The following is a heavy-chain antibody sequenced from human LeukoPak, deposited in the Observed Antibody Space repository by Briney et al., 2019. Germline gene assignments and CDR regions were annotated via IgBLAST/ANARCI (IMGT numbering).Heavy chain of an antibody. V-gene: IGHV3-23*01. CDR2: ISGSGGRT. D-gene: IGHD6-19*01. CDR1: GFTLSSFA. J-gene: IGHJ4*02. CDR3: AKARPRSEAVAGRGGYFDY. Sequence: PGGSLTPSCAVSGFTLSSFAMSWVRQAPGKGRGWVSAISGSGGRTYYADSGKGRFTISRDNSKNTLYLRMNSLRAEATAVYYCAKARPRSEAVAGRGGYFDYWGQGTLVTVSS.